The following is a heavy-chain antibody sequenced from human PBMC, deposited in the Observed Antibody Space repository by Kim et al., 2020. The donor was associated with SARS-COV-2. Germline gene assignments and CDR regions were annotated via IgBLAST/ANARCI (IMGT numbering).Heavy chain of an antibody. V-gene: IGHV3-21*01. CDR3: AIDFGCYYGSGSYYMFCYYYYGMDV. CDR2: ISSSSSYI. Sequence: GGSLRLSCAASGFTFSSYSMNWVRQAPGKGLEWVSSISSSSSYIYYADSVKGRFTISRDNAKNSLYLQMNSLRAEDTAVYYCAIDFGCYYGSGSYYMFCYYYYGMDVWGQGTTVTVSS. CDR1: GFTFSSYS. J-gene: IGHJ6*02. D-gene: IGHD3-10*01.